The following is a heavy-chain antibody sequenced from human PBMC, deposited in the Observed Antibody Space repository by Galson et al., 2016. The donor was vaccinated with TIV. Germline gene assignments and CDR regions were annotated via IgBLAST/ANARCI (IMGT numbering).Heavy chain of an antibody. D-gene: IGHD1-26*01. CDR1: GDSVSSSTAA. CDR3: AKDIHGSADWSRPSMSDY. Sequence: CAISGDSVSSSTAAWNWIRQSPSRDLEWLGRTYYRSKWYNDYAVSVKSRITINPDTSKNQFSLQLNSVTPEDTAVYYCAKDIHGSADWSRPSMSDYWGRGTLVTVSS. CDR2: TYYRSKWYN. V-gene: IGHV6-1*01. J-gene: IGHJ4*01.